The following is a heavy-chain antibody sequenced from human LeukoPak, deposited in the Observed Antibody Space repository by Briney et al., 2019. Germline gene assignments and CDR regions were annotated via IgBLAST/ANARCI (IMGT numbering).Heavy chain of an antibody. CDR1: GYTFTGYY. CDR2: INPNSGGT. Sequence: ASVKVSCKASGYTFTGYYMHWVRQAPGQGLEWMGWINPNSGGTNYAQKFQGRVTMTRDTSISTAYMELSRLRSDDTAVYYCARELTIFGVVIGYFDYWGQGTLVTVSS. J-gene: IGHJ4*02. V-gene: IGHV1-2*02. D-gene: IGHD3-3*01. CDR3: ARELTIFGVVIGYFDY.